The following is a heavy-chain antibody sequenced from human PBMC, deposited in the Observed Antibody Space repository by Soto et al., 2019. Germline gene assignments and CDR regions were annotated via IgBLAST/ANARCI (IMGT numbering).Heavy chain of an antibody. CDR1: GCSLKGYY. V-gene: IGHV4-34*01. Sequence: SETLSLTCTVYGCSLKGYYCSWMRRQPGEGLEWIGEINHSGSTNYNPSLKSRVTISVDTSKNQFSLQLSSVTAADTAVYYCASSESHFDYWGQGTLVPVSS. D-gene: IGHD3-10*01. J-gene: IGHJ4*02. CDR2: INHSGST. CDR3: ASSESHFDY.